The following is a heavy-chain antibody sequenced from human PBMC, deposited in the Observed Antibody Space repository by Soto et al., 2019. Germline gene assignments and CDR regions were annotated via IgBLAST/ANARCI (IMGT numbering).Heavy chain of an antibody. CDR3: ARDPSEYYYDSSGYSFDY. CDR2: IWYDGSNK. Sequence: QVQLVESGGGVVQPGSSLRLSCAASGFTFSSYGMHWVRQAPGKGLEWVAVIWYDGSNKYYADSVKGRFTISRDNSKNTLYVQMNSLRAEDTAVYYCARDPSEYYYDSSGYSFDYWGQGTLVTVSS. V-gene: IGHV3-33*01. J-gene: IGHJ4*02. CDR1: GFTFSSYG. D-gene: IGHD3-22*01.